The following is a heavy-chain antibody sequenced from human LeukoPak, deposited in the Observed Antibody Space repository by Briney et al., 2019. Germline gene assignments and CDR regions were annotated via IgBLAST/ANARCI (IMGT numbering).Heavy chain of an antibody. CDR1: GGTFSSYA. V-gene: IGHV1-69*05. J-gene: IGHJ4*02. CDR3: ASVNYYDSRGTWDY. CDR2: IIPIFGTA. D-gene: IGHD3-22*01. Sequence: SVKVSCKASGGTFSSYAISWVRQAPGQGLEWMGGIIPIFGTANYAQKFQGRVTITTDESTSTAYMELSSLRSEDTAVYYCASVNYYDSRGTWDYWGQGTLVTVSS.